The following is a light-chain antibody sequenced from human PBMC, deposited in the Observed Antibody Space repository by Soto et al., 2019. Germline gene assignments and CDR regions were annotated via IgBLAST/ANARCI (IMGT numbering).Light chain of an antibody. CDR2: DVS. CDR3: SSYTSSSTDYV. J-gene: IGLJ1*01. V-gene: IGLV2-14*01. Sequence: QSVLTQPASLSGSPGQSITISCTGTSSDVGGYNYVSWYQQHPGKAPKLVIYDVSNRPSGVSIRFSGSKSGNTASLTISGLQAEDEADYYCSSYTSSSTDYVFGTGTKLTVL. CDR1: SSDVGGYNY.